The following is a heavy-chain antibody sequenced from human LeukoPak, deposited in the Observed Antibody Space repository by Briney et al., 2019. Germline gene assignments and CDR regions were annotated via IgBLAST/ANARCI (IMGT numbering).Heavy chain of an antibody. CDR2: INHSGST. V-gene: IGHV4-34*01. J-gene: IGHJ2*01. Sequence: SETLSLTCAVYGGSFSGYYWSWIRQPPGKGLEWIGEINHSGSTNYNPSLKSRVTISVDTFKNQFSLKLSSVTAADTAVYYCARAGIAAAAARYFDLWGRGTLVTVSS. D-gene: IGHD6-13*01. CDR3: ARAGIAAAAARYFDL. CDR1: GGSFSGYY.